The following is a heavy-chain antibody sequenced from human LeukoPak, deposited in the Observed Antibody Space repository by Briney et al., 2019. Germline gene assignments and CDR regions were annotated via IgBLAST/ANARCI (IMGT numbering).Heavy chain of an antibody. CDR3: AKDVVGAINYFDY. V-gene: IGHV3-23*01. CDR2: ISGRGGST. CDR1: GFTFSSYA. D-gene: IGHD1-26*01. J-gene: IGHJ4*02. Sequence: PGGSLRLSCAASGFTFSSYAMSWVRQAPGKGLEWVSAISGRGGSTYYADSVKGRFTISRDNSKNTLYLQMNSLRAEDTAVYYCAKDVVGAINYFDYWGQGTLVTVSS.